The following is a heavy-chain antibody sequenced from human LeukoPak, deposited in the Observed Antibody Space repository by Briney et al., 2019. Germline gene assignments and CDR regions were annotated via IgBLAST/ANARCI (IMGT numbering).Heavy chain of an antibody. J-gene: IGHJ3*02. Sequence: GGSLRLSCAASGFTFSDYWMNWVRQAPGKGLEWVANIKLDGSEKYYVDSVKGRFIISRDNARNSLYLQMNSLRAEDTAVYYCAREVTAMVTDDAFDIWGQGTMVTVSS. CDR2: IKLDGSEK. CDR1: GFTFSDYW. CDR3: AREVTAMVTDDAFDI. V-gene: IGHV3-7*01. D-gene: IGHD5-18*01.